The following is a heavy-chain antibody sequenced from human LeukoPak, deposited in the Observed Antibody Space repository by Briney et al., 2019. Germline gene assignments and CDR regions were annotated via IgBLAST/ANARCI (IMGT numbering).Heavy chain of an antibody. V-gene: IGHV1-69*13. J-gene: IGHJ5*02. CDR2: IIPIFGTA. Sequence: ASVKVSCKASGGTFSSYAISWVRQAPGQGLEWMGGIIPIFGTANYAQKFQGRVTITADESTSTAYMELSSLRSEDTAVYYCARAGTMIVPMYNWFDPWGQGTLVTVSS. CDR1: GGTFSSYA. D-gene: IGHD3-22*01. CDR3: ARAGTMIVPMYNWFDP.